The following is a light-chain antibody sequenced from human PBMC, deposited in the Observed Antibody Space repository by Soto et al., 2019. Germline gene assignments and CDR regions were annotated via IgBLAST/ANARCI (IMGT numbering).Light chain of an antibody. CDR1: QSISNS. J-gene: IGKJ4*01. V-gene: IGKV1-5*03. CDR2: KAS. CDR3: RQYVSYPVT. Sequence: DIQMTQSPSTLSTSVGDRVTITCRASQSISNSLAWYQHKPGKAPNLLIYKASSLESGDPSRFNGSGSGTEFTLTISSLQPDDFATYYCRQYVSYPVTFGGGTKVEMK.